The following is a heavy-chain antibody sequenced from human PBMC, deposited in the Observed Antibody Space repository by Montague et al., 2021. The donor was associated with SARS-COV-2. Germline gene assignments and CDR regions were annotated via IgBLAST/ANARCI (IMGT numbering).Heavy chain of an antibody. Sequence: SETLSLTCTVSGGSISSFYWSWFGQPPGKGLEWIGYISDSGSTNYNPSFTSRVTMSVDTSKNQFSLKVNSVTAADTAVYYCARHYSATLPAVYWGQGTLVTVSS. CDR1: GGSISSFY. D-gene: IGHD2-15*01. CDR2: ISDSGST. CDR3: ARHYSATLPAVY. V-gene: IGHV4-59*08. J-gene: IGHJ4*02.